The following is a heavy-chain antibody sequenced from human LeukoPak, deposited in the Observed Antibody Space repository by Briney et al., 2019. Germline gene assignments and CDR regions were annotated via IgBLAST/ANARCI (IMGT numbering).Heavy chain of an antibody. CDR1: GFTFDNYA. CDR2: ISWNSGTI. CDR3: AKSPRCLFGTSCYVGFDY. Sequence: GGSLRLSCAASGFTFDNYAMNWVRQVPGKGLEWISLISWNSGTIGYADSVKGRFTISRDNANNFLYLQMNSLRAEDTAVYYCAKSPRCLFGTSCYVGFDYWGQGTLVTVSS. V-gene: IGHV3-9*01. D-gene: IGHD2-2*01. J-gene: IGHJ4*02.